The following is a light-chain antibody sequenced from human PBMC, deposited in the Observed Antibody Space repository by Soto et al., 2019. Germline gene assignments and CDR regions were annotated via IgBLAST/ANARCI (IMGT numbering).Light chain of an antibody. J-gene: IGKJ5*01. Sequence: DIQMTQSPSSLSASVGDIVTITCRASQNIKTYLNWYQQKPGKAPNLMIYAAYSLHSGVPSRFSGSGSGTDFTLTISSLQPEDFGIYYCQQSYSTPPITFGQGTRLEIK. CDR2: AAY. CDR3: QQSYSTPPIT. CDR1: QNIKTY. V-gene: IGKV1-39*01.